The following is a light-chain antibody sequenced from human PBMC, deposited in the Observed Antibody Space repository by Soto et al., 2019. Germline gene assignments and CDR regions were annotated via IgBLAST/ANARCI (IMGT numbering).Light chain of an antibody. J-gene: IGKJ1*01. CDR2: SAS. CDR3: PQSYSAPPT. Sequence: DIQMTQSPSSLSASVGDRVTITCRASQTISNSLNWYQQKPGKAPKFLIYSASRLETGVPSRFTGSGSGTDFTLTITSLQPEDFVTYYCPQSYSAPPTFGQGTKVEV. V-gene: IGKV1-39*01. CDR1: QTISNS.